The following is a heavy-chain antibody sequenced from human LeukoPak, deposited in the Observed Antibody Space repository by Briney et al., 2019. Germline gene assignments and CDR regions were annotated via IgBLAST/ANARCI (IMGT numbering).Heavy chain of an antibody. CDR1: GYTFTGYY. CDR3: ARFGVEDSSGGYDAFDI. V-gene: IGHV1-2*02. Sequence: ASVKLSCKASGYTFTGYYMHWVRQAPGQGLEWMGWINPNSGGTNYAQKFQGRVTMTRDTSISTAYMERSRLRSDDTAVYYCARFGVEDSSGGYDAFDICGQGKMVTVSS. J-gene: IGHJ3*02. D-gene: IGHD3-22*01. CDR2: INPNSGGT.